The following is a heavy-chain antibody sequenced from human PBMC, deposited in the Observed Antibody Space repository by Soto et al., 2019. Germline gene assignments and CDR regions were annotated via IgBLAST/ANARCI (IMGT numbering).Heavy chain of an antibody. CDR2: IDWDDDK. J-gene: IGHJ4*02. Sequence: SGPTLVNPTQTLTLTCTFSGFSLSTSGMCVSWIRQPPGKALEWLARIDWDDDKYYSTSLKSRLTITKNTSKNQVVLTMTNMDPVDTATYYCAPMLSTGTSFDYWGQGTLVTVSS. D-gene: IGHD1-7*01. CDR1: GFSLSTSGMC. V-gene: IGHV2-70*11. CDR3: APMLSTGTSFDY.